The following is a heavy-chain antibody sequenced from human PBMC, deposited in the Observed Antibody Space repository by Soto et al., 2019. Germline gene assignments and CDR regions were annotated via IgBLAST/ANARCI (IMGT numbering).Heavy chain of an antibody. J-gene: IGHJ5*02. CDR1: GYTPPEFF. D-gene: IGHD3-3*01. Sequence: ASVKGSCKVFGYTPPEFFMHWVRQAPGKGLEWMGGFDPEDGETIYAQKFQGRVTMTEDTSTDTAYMELSSLRSEDTAVYYCATVADTFWSGYYMRGWFDPWG. CDR3: ATVADTFWSGYYMRGWFDP. V-gene: IGHV1-24*01. CDR2: FDPEDGET.